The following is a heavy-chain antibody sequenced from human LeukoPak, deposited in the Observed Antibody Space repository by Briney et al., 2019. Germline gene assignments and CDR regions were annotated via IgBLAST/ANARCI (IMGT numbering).Heavy chain of an antibody. J-gene: IGHJ5*02. CDR1: GYTFTGYY. Sequence: ASVKASCKASGYTFTGYYMHWVRQAPGRGLEWMGWINPNSGGTNYAQKFQGRVTMTRDTSISTAYMELSRLRSDDTAVYYCARVPIVVVPAATINWFDPWGQGTLVTVSS. D-gene: IGHD2-2*01. CDR3: ARVPIVVVPAATINWFDP. V-gene: IGHV1-2*02. CDR2: INPNSGGT.